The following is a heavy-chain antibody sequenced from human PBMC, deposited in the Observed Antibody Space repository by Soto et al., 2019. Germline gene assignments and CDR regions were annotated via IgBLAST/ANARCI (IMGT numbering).Heavy chain of an antibody. CDR1: GGSISTYY. V-gene: IGHV4-59*01. CDR2: IYYSGST. Sequence: SETLSLTCTVSGGSISTYYWSWIRQPPGKGLEWIGYIYYSGSTSYNPSLKSRVTISVDTSKNQFSLKLRSVTAADTAVYYRASDRSSGWDQGYGMDVWGQGTTVTVSS. J-gene: IGHJ6*02. CDR3: ASDRSSGWDQGYGMDV. D-gene: IGHD6-19*01.